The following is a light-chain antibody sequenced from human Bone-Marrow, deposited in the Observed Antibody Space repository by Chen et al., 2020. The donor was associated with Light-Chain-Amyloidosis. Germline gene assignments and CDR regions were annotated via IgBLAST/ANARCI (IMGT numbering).Light chain of an antibody. CDR3: QVWDRRSDRPV. J-gene: IGLJ3*02. Sequence: SYVLTQPSSVSVAPGQTATIACGGNNIGSTSVHWYQQTPGQAPLLVVYDDSDRPSGIPERLSGSNSGNTATLNISRVEAGDEADDYCQVWDRRSDRPVFGGGTKLTVL. V-gene: IGLV3-21*02. CDR2: DDS. CDR1: NIGSTS.